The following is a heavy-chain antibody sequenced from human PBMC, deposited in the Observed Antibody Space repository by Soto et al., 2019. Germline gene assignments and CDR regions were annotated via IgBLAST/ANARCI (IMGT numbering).Heavy chain of an antibody. Sequence: QGQLVQSGGEVTKPGASVKVSCNASGYTFTSYGISWVRQAPGQGLEWMGWISPYSGHTKDAQKVQGRVTLTTETSTGTAYMELRSLAPDDTAVYYCARDRCTTAKCYTHHLDVWGQGTTVIVSS. CDR3: ARDRCTTAKCYTHHLDV. CDR1: GYTFTSYG. CDR2: ISPYSGHT. J-gene: IGHJ6*02. V-gene: IGHV1-18*04. D-gene: IGHD2-8*01.